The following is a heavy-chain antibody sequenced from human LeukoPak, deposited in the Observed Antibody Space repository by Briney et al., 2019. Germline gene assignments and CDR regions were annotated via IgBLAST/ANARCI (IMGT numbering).Heavy chain of an antibody. J-gene: IGHJ4*02. CDR3: ARGIAAAGTPLDY. CDR2: ISWNSGSI. Sequence: SLRLSCAASGFTFDDYAMHWVRQAPGKGLEWVSGISWNSGSIGYADSVKGRFTISRDNAKNSLYLQMNSLRAEDTALYYCARGIAAAGTPLDYWGQGTLVTVSS. CDR1: GFTFDDYA. D-gene: IGHD6-13*01. V-gene: IGHV3-9*01.